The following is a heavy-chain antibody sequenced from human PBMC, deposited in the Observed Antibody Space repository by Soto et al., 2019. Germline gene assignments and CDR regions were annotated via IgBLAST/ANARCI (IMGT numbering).Heavy chain of an antibody. Sequence: QVQLVQSGAEVKKPGASVKVSCKASGYTFTGYGISWVRQAPGQGLEWMGWISTYNGNTNYAQKLQGRVTMTTDTSTSTAYMKLRSLRSDDTAVYYCARGGRYDILTGSLYGMDVWGQGTTVTVSS. CDR1: GYTFTGYG. CDR2: ISTYNGNT. CDR3: ARGGRYDILTGSLYGMDV. J-gene: IGHJ6*02. D-gene: IGHD3-9*01. V-gene: IGHV1-18*01.